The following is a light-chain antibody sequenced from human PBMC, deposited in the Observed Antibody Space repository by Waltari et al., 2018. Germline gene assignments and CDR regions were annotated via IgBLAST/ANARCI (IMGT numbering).Light chain of an antibody. V-gene: IGKV2-28*01. Sequence: DIVMTQSPLSLPVTPGEPASISCRSSESLLDGRGYNFLGWYLQKPGQAPQLLIYLGSNRASGVPDRFSGSGSGTDFTLKISRVEPEDVGVYYCMQALQTPGTFGGGTKVEIK. CDR3: MQALQTPGT. CDR2: LGS. CDR1: ESLLDGRGYNF. J-gene: IGKJ4*01.